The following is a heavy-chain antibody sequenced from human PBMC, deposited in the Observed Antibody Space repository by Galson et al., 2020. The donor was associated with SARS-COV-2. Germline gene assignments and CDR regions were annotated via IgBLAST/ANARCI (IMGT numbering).Heavy chain of an antibody. CDR1: GGSISSYY. CDR3: ARATGDWSTDGMDV. J-gene: IGHJ6*02. V-gene: IGHV4-59*13. CDR2: IYYSGST. Sequence: SETLSLTCTVSGGSISSYYWSWIRQPPGKGLEWIGYIYYSGSTNYNPSLKSRVTISVDTSKNQFSLELSSVTAADTAVYYCARATGDWSTDGMDVWGQGTTVTVSS. D-gene: IGHD7-27*01.